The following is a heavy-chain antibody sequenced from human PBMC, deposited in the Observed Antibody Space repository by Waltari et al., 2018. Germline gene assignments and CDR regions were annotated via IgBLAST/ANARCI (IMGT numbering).Heavy chain of an antibody. J-gene: IGHJ6*02. CDR1: GGTFSSYA. Sequence: QVQLVQSGAEVKKPGSSVKVSCTASGGTFSSYAISWVPQAPGQGLEWMGGIIPIFGTANYAQKFQGRVTITADESTSTAYMELSSLRSEDTAVYYCASGGNSEQFYYYYGMDVWGQGTTVTVSS. CDR3: ASGGNSEQFYYYYGMDV. V-gene: IGHV1-69*01. D-gene: IGHD2-21*02. CDR2: IIPIFGTA.